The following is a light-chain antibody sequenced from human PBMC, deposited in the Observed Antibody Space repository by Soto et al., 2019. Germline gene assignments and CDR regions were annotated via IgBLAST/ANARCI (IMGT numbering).Light chain of an antibody. CDR2: DVS. V-gene: IGLV2-14*01. CDR3: SSYTISSTPLDV. CDR1: RSDVGAYDY. Sequence: QSVLTQPASVSGSPGQSIAISCTGTRSDVGAYDYVSWYQQHPGKAPKLMIYDVSNRPSGVSNRFSGSKSGNTASLTISGLQAEDEADYYCSSYTISSTPLDVFGTGTKVTVL. J-gene: IGLJ1*01.